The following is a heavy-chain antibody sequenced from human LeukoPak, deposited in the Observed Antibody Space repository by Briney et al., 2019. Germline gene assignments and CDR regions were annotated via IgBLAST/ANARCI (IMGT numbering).Heavy chain of an antibody. J-gene: IGHJ6*03. CDR1: GFTFSSYS. V-gene: IGHV3-21*01. Sequence: GSLRLSCAASGFTFSSYSMNWVRQAPGKGLEWVSSISSSSSYIYYADSVKGRFTISRDNAKNSLYLQMNSLRAEDTAVYYCARDRRDIVVVPAARLPYYYYYYMDVWAKGPRSPSP. D-gene: IGHD2-2*01. CDR2: ISSSSSYI. CDR3: ARDRRDIVVVPAARLPYYYYYYMDV.